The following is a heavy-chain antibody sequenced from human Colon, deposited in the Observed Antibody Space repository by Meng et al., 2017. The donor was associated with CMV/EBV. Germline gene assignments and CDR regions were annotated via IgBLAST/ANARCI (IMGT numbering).Heavy chain of an antibody. D-gene: IGHD3/OR15-3a*01. J-gene: IGHJ6*02. Sequence: SETLSLTCNVSGDSISGTYWSWIRQSPGRGLEWIGFVYYTGSTAYNPSLKSRVTISIDTSGRQVSLKMTSVTAADTAVYYCGRVGGTRAYDFFYAMDAWGQGTAVTVSS. CDR2: VYYTGST. CDR1: GDSISGTY. V-gene: IGHV4-59*01. CDR3: GRVGGTRAYDFFYAMDA.